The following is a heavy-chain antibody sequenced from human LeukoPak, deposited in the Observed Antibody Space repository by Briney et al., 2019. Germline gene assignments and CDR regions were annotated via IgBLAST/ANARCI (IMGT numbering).Heavy chain of an antibody. Sequence: PSETLSLTCSVSGGSISTYYWSWIRQPAGKGLEWVGRIHTSGSTNYNPSPKSRLTLSVDTSKNQLSLKLTSVTAADTAVYYCARAIDSSARNGFQPWGQGTLVTVSS. CDR3: ARAIDSSARNGFQP. D-gene: IGHD3-22*01. CDR2: IHTSGST. J-gene: IGHJ5*02. V-gene: IGHV4-4*07. CDR1: GGSISTYY.